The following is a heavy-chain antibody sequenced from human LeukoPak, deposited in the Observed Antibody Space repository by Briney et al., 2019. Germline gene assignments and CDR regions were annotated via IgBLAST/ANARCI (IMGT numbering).Heavy chain of an antibody. CDR2: IIPILGIA. CDR1: GGTFSSYA. Sequence: GASVKVSCKASGGTFSSYAISWVRQAPGQGLEWMGRIIPILGIANYAQKFQGRVTITADKSTSTAYMELSSLRSEDTAVYYCARDTRSSGWSYYFDYWGQGTLVTVSS. J-gene: IGHJ4*02. V-gene: IGHV1-69*04. D-gene: IGHD6-19*01. CDR3: ARDTRSSGWSYYFDY.